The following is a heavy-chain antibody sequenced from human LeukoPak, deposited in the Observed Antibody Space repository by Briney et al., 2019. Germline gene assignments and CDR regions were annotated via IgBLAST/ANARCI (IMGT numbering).Heavy chain of an antibody. V-gene: IGHV3-48*01. Sequence: GYLRLSCAASGFTFSRYTMNWVRQAPGRGLEWVSHISSSSTIYYADSVKGRFTISRDNAKNSLYLQMNSLRAEDTAVYYCARCPYSFGFAPPDYWGQGTLVTVSS. D-gene: IGHD5-18*01. CDR2: ISSSSTI. J-gene: IGHJ4*02. CDR3: ARCPYSFGFAPPDY. CDR1: GFTFSRYT.